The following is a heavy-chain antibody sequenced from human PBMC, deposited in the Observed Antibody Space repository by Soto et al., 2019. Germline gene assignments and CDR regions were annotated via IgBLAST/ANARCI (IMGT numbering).Heavy chain of an antibody. CDR1: GFSFSAAA. CDR3: AGPGYSNSWYEDYFDY. J-gene: IGHJ4*02. D-gene: IGHD6-13*01. CDR2: IRSKANNFAT. V-gene: IGHV3-73*02. Sequence: EVQLVESGGGLVQPGGSLKLSCVASGFSFSAAAMHWVRQASGKGLEWVGRIRSKANNFATAYAASVNGRFTISRDDSKNTAYLQMNILKTEDTAVYFCAGPGYSNSWYEDYFDYWGQGTLVTVSS.